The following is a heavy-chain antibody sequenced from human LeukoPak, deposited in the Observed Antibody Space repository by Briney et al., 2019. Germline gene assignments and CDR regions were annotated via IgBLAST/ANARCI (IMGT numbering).Heavy chain of an antibody. Sequence: PGGSLRLSCAASGFTFSSYAMSWVRQAPGRGLEWVSGIGGSGATTDYAESVRGRFTVSRDNSKNIVYLQMNSLRAEDTATYYCAKGQALRWGQGTLVTVSS. CDR2: IGGSGATT. V-gene: IGHV3-23*01. J-gene: IGHJ1*01. CDR3: AKGQALR. CDR1: GFTFSSYA. D-gene: IGHD6-6*01.